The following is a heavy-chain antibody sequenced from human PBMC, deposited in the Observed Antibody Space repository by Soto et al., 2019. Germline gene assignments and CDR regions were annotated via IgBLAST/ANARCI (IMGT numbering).Heavy chain of an antibody. CDR1: GGSISSGDYY. Sequence: QVQLQESGPGLVKPSQTLSLTCTVSGGSISSGDYYWSWIRQPPGKGLEWIGYIYYSGSTYYNPSLNSRVTLSVDTSKNQFSLKLSSVTAADTAVYYCARVSGPKYCISTSCYGAYYYYGMDVWGQGTTVTVSS. CDR2: IYYSGST. D-gene: IGHD2-2*01. CDR3: ARVSGPKYCISTSCYGAYYYYGMDV. J-gene: IGHJ6*02. V-gene: IGHV4-30-4*01.